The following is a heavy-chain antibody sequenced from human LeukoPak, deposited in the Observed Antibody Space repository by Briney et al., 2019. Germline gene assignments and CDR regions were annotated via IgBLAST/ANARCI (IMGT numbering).Heavy chain of an antibody. J-gene: IGHJ4*02. CDR3: AVGYYGSGTAFDY. V-gene: IGHV4-31*03. Sequence: PSETLSLTCTVSGGSISSGGYCWSWIRQHPGKGLEWIGYIYDSASTYYNPSLKSRVTISVDTSKNQFSLKLSSVTAADTAVCYCAVGYYGSGTAFDYWGQGTLVTVCS. CDR2: IYDSAST. CDR1: GGSISSGGYC. D-gene: IGHD3-10*01.